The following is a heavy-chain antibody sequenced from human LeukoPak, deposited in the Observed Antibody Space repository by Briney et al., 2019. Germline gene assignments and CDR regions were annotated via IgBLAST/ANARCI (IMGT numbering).Heavy chain of an antibody. CDR1: GFTFSSYN. Sequence: GGSLRRSCAASGFTFSSYNMIWVRQAPGKGLEWVSYISTSSDTIYYADSVRGRFTISRDNAKNSLSLQMNSLRDQDTAVYFCGRDYSYYGVDVWGQGTTVTVSS. CDR2: ISTSSDTI. J-gene: IGHJ6*02. V-gene: IGHV3-48*02. CDR3: GRDYSYYGVDV.